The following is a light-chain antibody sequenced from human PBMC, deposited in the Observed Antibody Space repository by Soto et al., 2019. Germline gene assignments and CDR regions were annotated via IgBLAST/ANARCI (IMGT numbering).Light chain of an antibody. J-gene: IGKJ1*01. V-gene: IGKV3-15*01. Sequence: ERVMTQSPATLSVSPGDRATLSCRASQSVSSNLAWYQQKPGQAPSLLIYGASTRATGIPARFSGSGSGTESTLTISSLQSEDFPVYYCQQYNNWPRTFGQGPRWIS. CDR3: QQYNNWPRT. CDR2: GAS. CDR1: QSVSSN.